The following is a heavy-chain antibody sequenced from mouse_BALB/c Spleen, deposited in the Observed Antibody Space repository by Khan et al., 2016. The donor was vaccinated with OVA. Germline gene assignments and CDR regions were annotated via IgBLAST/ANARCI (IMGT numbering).Heavy chain of an antibody. D-gene: IGHD2-14*01. J-gene: IGHJ4*01. CDR1: GYTFTSNT. CDR3: ARRTTGYTMDY. Sequence: QVQLQQSGAELARPGVSVRMSCKASGYTFTSNTMHWVKQRPGQGLEWIGYINPRSGYTNYNQNFKNKATLTADKSSSTAYMQLSSLTSEDSAVYYCARRTTGYTMDYWGQGTSVTVSS. CDR2: INPRSGYT. V-gene: IGHV1-4*01.